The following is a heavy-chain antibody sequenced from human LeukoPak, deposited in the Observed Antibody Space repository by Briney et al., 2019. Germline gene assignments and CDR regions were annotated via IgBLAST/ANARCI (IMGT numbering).Heavy chain of an antibody. CDR2: IYYSGST. V-gene: IGHV4-59*01. Sequence: SETLSLTCTVSGGSISSYYWSWIRQPPGKGLEWIGYIYYSGSTNYNPSLKSRVTISVDTSKNQFSLKLSSVTAADTAVYHCATAASGRNYYYGMDVWGQGTTVTVSS. CDR3: ATAASGRNYYYGMDV. J-gene: IGHJ6*02. D-gene: IGHD2-15*01. CDR1: GGSISSYY.